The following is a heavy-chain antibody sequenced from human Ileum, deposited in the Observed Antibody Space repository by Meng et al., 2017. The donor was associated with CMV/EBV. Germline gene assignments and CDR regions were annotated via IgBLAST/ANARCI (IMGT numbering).Heavy chain of an antibody. CDR2: IPPIRSP. CDR3: ARGQDNHKGWVH. CDR1: DASFRYFY. Sequence: GLALLCPAETVSLTCDVCDASFRYFYWSLTRLLPGKGLEWIREIPPIRSPHYKPSLESRVSISVHMSNNQFSLKVSSVSAADPAVYYCARGQDNHKGWVHWGQGTLVTVSS. V-gene: IGHV4-34*01. J-gene: IGHJ4*02. D-gene: IGHD1-14*01.